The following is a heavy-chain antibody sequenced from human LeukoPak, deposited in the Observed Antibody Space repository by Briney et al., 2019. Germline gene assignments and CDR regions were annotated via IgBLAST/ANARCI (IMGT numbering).Heavy chain of an antibody. Sequence: ASVKVSCKSSGGTFSSYAISRVRQAPGQGLEWMGGIIPIFGTANYAQKFQGRVTITADESTSTAYMELSSLRSEDTAVYYCARDVDGGIYYYYMDVWGKATTVTVSS. V-gene: IGHV1-69*13. J-gene: IGHJ6*03. CDR2: IIPIFGTA. CDR3: ARDVDGGIYYYYMDV. D-gene: IGHD3-16*01. CDR1: GGTFSSYA.